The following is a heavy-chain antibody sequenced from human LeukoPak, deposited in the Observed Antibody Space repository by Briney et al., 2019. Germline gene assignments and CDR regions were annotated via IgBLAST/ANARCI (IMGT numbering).Heavy chain of an antibody. Sequence: PSQTLSLTCTVSGGSISSGSYYWSWIRQPPGKGLEWIGSIYYSANAYYNPSLKSRVTVSVDRSKNQFSLNLNSVTAADTAVYYCAAQGGSGSYLNWFDPWGQGTLVTVSS. D-gene: IGHD1-26*01. J-gene: IGHJ5*02. CDR3: AAQGGSGSYLNWFDP. CDR2: IYYSANA. V-gene: IGHV4-39*07. CDR1: GGSISSGSYY.